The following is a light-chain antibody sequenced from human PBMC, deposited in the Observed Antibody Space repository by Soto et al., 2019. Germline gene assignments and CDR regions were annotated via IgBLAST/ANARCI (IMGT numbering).Light chain of an antibody. J-gene: IGKJ5*01. CDR3: QQYYSTSIT. V-gene: IGKV4-1*01. CDR2: WAS. CDR1: QSVLYSSNNKNY. Sequence: DIEMTQSPDSLAVSLGERATINCKSSQSVLYSSNNKNYLAWYQQKPGQPPKLLIYWASTRESGVPDRFSGSGSATDFTLTISSLQAEDVAVYYCQQYYSTSITFGQRTRLEIK.